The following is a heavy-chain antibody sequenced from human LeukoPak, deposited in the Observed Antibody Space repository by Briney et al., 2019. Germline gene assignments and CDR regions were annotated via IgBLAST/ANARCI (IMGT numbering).Heavy chain of an antibody. CDR3: AREMVVAATLDY. Sequence: GGSLRLSCAASGFTFSSYVMHWVRQAPGKGLEWVAIISYDGSNEYYADSVKGRFTISRDNSKNTLYLQMNSLRAADTAVYYCAREMVVAATLDYWGQGTLVTVSS. D-gene: IGHD2-15*01. CDR1: GFTFSSYV. V-gene: IGHV3-30*04. J-gene: IGHJ4*02. CDR2: ISYDGSNE.